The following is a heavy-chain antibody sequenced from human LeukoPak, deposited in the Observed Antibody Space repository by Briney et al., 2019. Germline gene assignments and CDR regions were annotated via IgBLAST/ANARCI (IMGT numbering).Heavy chain of an antibody. V-gene: IGHV3-7*02. CDR3: VCHVVLSVGYHYGLGV. Sequence: GGSLRLSCVASGFTFSDYWMSWVRQAPGKGLEWVSDIKEDGSEKYYVDSVKGRFTISRDSAKNSLYLQMNSLRVEDTALYYCVCHVVLSVGYHYGLGVWGQGTTVTVSS. J-gene: IGHJ6*01. CDR2: IKEDGSEK. CDR1: GFTFSDYW. D-gene: IGHD2-21*01.